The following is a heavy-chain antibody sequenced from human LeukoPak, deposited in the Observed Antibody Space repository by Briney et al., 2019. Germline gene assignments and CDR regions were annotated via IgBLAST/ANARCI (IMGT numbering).Heavy chain of an antibody. CDR1: GFTLRSYG. J-gene: IGHJ4*02. CDR3: ARHSVGIGAVVGARGFFDY. D-gene: IGHD1-26*01. CDR2: IWYDGSNE. Sequence: GGSLRLSCAASGFTLRSYGMHWVRQAPGKGLEWVAAIWYDGSNEDYADSVKGRFTISRDNSKNTLYLQMNSLRAEDTAVYYCARHSVGIGAVVGARGFFDYWGQGALVTVSS. V-gene: IGHV3-33*01.